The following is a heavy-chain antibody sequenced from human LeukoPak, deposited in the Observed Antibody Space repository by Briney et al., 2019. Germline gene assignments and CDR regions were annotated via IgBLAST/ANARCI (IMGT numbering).Heavy chain of an antibody. V-gene: IGHV1-18*01. D-gene: IGHD6-19*01. CDR3: ARAIAVAGYYYYGMDV. J-gene: IGHJ6*02. Sequence: ASVKVSCKASGYTFTSYGISWVRQAPGQGLEWMGWISAYNGNTNYAQKLKGRVTMTTDTSTSTAYMELRSLRSDDTAVYYCARAIAVAGYYYYGMDVWGQGTTVTVSS. CDR2: ISAYNGNT. CDR1: GYTFTSYG.